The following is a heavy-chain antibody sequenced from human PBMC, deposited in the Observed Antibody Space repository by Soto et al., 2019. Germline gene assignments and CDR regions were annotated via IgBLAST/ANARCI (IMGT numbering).Heavy chain of an antibody. Sequence: SETLSLTCTVSGGSISSSSYYWGWIRQPPGKGLEWIGSIYYSGSTYYNPSLKSRVTISVDTSKNQFSLKLSSVTAADTAVYYCATRPTSLWFGELLFDYWGQGTLVTVSS. CDR2: IYYSGST. V-gene: IGHV4-39*01. J-gene: IGHJ4*02. D-gene: IGHD3-10*01. CDR3: ATRPTSLWFGELLFDY. CDR1: GGSISSSSYY.